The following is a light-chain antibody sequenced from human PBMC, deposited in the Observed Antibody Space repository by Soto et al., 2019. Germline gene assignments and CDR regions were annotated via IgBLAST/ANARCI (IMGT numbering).Light chain of an antibody. J-gene: IGKJ4*01. V-gene: IGKV3-20*01. CDR1: QSVSSY. CDR2: DAS. CDR3: QHYGSSPLT. Sequence: EIQLTKSPATLSVSLGERATLSCRASQSVSSYLAWYQQKPGQAPRLLIYDASNRATGIPARFSGSGSGTDFTLTITRLEPEYFAVYYCQHYGSSPLTFGGGTKVDIK.